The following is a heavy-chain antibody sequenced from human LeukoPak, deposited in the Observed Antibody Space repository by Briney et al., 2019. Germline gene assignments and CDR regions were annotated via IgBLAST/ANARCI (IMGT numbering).Heavy chain of an antibody. V-gene: IGHV1-2*02. D-gene: IGHD3-3*01. CDR1: GYTFTAYY. CDR3: ARLTYYDFWSGYNYAFDI. Sequence: ASVKVSSKASGYTFTAYYMHWVRQAPGQGLEWMGWINPSSVGTNYTQKFQGRVTMTRDTSISTAYMELSRLRSDDTAVYYCARLTYYDFWSGYNYAFDIWGQGTMVTVS. CDR2: INPSSVGT. J-gene: IGHJ3*02.